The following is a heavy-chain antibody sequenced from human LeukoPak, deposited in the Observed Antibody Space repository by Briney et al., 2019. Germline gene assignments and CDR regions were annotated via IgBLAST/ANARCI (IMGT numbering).Heavy chain of an antibody. CDR2: SSTSGNTI. J-gene: IGHJ3*02. CDR3: ARERADALDI. CDR1: GFTFSDFH. Sequence: GGSLRLSCAASGFTFSDFHMCWIRQAPGKGLEWVSFSSTSGNTIFYADSVKGRFTISRDNAKNSLYLQMNSLRAEDTAVYYCARERADALDIWGPGTMVTVSS. V-gene: IGHV3-11*01.